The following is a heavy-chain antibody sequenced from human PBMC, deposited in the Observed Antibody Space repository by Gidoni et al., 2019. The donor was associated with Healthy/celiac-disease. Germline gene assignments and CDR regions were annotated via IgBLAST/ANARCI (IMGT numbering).Heavy chain of an antibody. CDR3: ARGGMIAAAGSYNWFDP. J-gene: IGHJ5*02. CDR1: GGSISSYY. CDR2: IYTSGST. V-gene: IGHV4-4*07. Sequence: QVQLPESGPGLVKPSETLSLTCTVSGGSISSYYWSWIRQPAGKGLGWIGRIYTSGSTNYNPSLKSRVTMSVDTSKNQFSLKLSSVTAADTAVYYCARGGMIAAAGSYNWFDPWGQGTLVTVSS. D-gene: IGHD6-13*01.